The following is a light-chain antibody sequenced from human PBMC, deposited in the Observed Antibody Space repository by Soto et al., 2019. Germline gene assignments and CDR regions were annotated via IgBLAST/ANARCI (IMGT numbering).Light chain of an antibody. V-gene: IGKV3D-15*01. CDR2: DAS. CDR1: QSVSSK. Sequence: DIVMTQSPVSLPVTPGEPATLSCRASQSVSSKLAWYQQEPGQVPRLLMYDASSRATGIPDRFIGGGSGTEFTLTISSMKPDDFATYYCQQYHSDRTFGLGTKVDIK. CDR3: QQYHSDRT. J-gene: IGKJ1*01.